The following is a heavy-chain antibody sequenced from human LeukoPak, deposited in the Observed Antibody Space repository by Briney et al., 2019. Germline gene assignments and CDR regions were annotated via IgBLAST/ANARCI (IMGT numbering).Heavy chain of an antibody. Sequence: GGSLRLSCAASGFTFSSYGMHWVRQAPGKVLEWVAVISYDGSNKYYADSVKGRFTISRDNAKNSLYLQMNSLRVEDTAVYYCARGFGLAAAGTLGYYYYMDVWGKGTTVTVSS. CDR1: GFTFSSYG. V-gene: IGHV3-30*03. CDR2: ISYDGSNK. J-gene: IGHJ6*03. CDR3: ARGFGLAAAGTLGYYYYMDV. D-gene: IGHD6-13*01.